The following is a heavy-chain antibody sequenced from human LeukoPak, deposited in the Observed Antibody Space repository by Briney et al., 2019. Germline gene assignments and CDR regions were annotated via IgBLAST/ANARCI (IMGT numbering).Heavy chain of an antibody. Sequence: SETLSLTCTVSGGSISNSIYYWGWIRQPPGRGLECMGNIFYSGSTYYNPSLQSRVTISVDTSKNQFSLKLSSVTAADTAVYYCARRPVAGHFDYWGQGTLVTVSS. CDR1: GGSISNSIYY. V-gene: IGHV4-39*01. CDR2: IFYSGST. CDR3: ARRPVAGHFDY. D-gene: IGHD6-19*01. J-gene: IGHJ4*02.